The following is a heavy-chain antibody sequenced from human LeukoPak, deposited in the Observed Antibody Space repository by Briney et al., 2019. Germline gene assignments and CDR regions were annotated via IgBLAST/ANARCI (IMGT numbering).Heavy chain of an antibody. CDR3: ARDPKDYDFWSGYSQGGY. J-gene: IGHJ4*02. V-gene: IGHV3-7*01. CDR2: INQDGSEK. CDR1: GFTFSSYW. Sequence: GGSLRLSCAASGFTFSSYWMSWVRQAPGKGLEWVANINQDGSEKYYVDSVKGRFTISRDNAKNSLYLQMNSLRAEDTAIYYCARDPKDYDFWSGYSQGGYWGQGTLVTVSS. D-gene: IGHD3-3*01.